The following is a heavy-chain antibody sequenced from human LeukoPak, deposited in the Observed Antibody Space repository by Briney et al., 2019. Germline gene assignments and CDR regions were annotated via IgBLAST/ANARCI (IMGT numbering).Heavy chain of an antibody. D-gene: IGHD3-22*01. CDR1: GYTFTSYG. J-gene: IGHJ4*02. CDR2: ISAYNGNT. CDR3: ATNYYYDSSGYYYGY. Sequence: ASVKVSCKASGYTFTSYGISWVRQAPGQGLEWMGWISAYNGNTNYAQKLQGRVTMTTDTSTSTAYMELRSLRSEDTAVYYCATNYYYDSSGYYYGYWGQGTLVTVSS. V-gene: IGHV1-18*01.